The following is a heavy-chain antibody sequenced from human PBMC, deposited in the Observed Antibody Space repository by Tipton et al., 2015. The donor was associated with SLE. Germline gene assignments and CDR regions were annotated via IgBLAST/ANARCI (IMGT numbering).Heavy chain of an antibody. Sequence: QLVQSGAEVKPPGSSVKVSCKASGGTFKNFYISWVRQAPGQGLEWMGGIIPLSGIPNYTNKFQDRVTITTDDSTSTAYMELRSLRSEDTAVYYCAKVATGTTFYYFDYWGPENPGHRLL. V-gene: IGHV1-69*05. J-gene: IGHJ4*01. CDR3: AKVATGTTFYYFDY. D-gene: IGHD2/OR15-2a*01. CDR2: IIPLSGIP. CDR1: GGTFKNFY.